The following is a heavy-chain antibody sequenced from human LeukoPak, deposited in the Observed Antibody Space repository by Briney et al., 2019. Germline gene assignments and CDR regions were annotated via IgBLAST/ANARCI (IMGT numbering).Heavy chain of an antibody. CDR2: ISWNSGSI. D-gene: IGHD6-19*01. CDR3: ARHAVAGTPDAFDI. Sequence: GGSLRLSCAASGFTFDDYAMHWVRQAPGKGLEWVSGISWNSGSIGYADSVKGRLTISRDNAKNSLYLQMNSLRAEDTALYYCARHAVAGTPDAFDIWGQGTMVTVSS. CDR1: GFTFDDYA. V-gene: IGHV3-9*01. J-gene: IGHJ3*02.